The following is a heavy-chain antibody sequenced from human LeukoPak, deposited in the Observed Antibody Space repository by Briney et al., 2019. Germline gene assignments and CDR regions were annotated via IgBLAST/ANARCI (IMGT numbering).Heavy chain of an antibody. CDR3: ARETWETRFGR. J-gene: IGHJ4*02. CDR1: GGSFSGYY. V-gene: IGHV4-34*01. CDR2: INHSGST. D-gene: IGHD1-14*01. Sequence: SETLSLTSGVYGGSFSGYYWSWIRQPPGKGLEWIGEINHSGSTNYNPSLKSRVTISIDTSKNQFSLKLSSVTAADTAVYYCARETWETRFGRWGQGTLVTVSS.